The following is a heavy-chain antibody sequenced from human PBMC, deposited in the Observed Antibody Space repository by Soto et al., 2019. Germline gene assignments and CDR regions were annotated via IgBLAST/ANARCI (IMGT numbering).Heavy chain of an antibody. V-gene: IGHV3-21*01. J-gene: IGHJ6*02. D-gene: IGHD5-18*01. CDR2: ISSSSSYI. CDR3: ARDRGYSYGYKDYYYYGMDV. CDR1: GFTFSSYS. Sequence: GGSLRLSCAASGFTFSSYSMNWVRQAPGKGLEWVSSISSSSSYIYYADSVKGRFTISRDNAKNSLYLQMNSLRAEDTAVYYCARDRGYSYGYKDYYYYGMDVWGQGTTVTAP.